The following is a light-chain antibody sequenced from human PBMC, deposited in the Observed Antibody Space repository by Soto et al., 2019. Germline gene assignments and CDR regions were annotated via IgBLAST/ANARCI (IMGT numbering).Light chain of an antibody. CDR3: KQANSFPRT. Sequence: DIQMTQSPSSVPASIGDRVTITCRARQGVSNDLAWYQQRPGKAPELLIYAASRLRSGVPSRFSGSGSGTDFTLTISSLQPEDFATYYCKQANSFPRTFGQGTKVEIK. V-gene: IGKV1-12*01. CDR2: AAS. CDR1: QGVSND. J-gene: IGKJ1*01.